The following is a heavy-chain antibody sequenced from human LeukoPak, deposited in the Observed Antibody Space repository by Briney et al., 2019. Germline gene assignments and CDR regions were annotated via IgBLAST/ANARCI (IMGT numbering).Heavy chain of an antibody. CDR1: GGSISSYY. CDR3: ASGILTGYVDY. D-gene: IGHD3-9*01. CDR2: IYYSGNT. V-gene: IGHV4-59*08. Sequence: SETLSLTCTVSGGSISSYYWSWIRQPPGKGLEWIGYIYYSGNTNYNPTLKSRVTISVDTSKNQFSLKLSSVTAADTAVYYCASGILTGYVDYWGQGTLVTVSS. J-gene: IGHJ4*02.